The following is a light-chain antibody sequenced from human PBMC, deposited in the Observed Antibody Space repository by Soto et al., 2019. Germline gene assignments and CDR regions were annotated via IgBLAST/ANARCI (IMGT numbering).Light chain of an antibody. CDR3: QQSYSAGYT. J-gene: IGKJ5*01. V-gene: IGKV1-39*01. CDR1: QSISSY. CDR2: AAS. Sequence: DIQMTQSPSSLSASVGDRVTITCRASQSISSYLNWYQQKPGKAPKLLIYAASSLQSGVPSRFSGSGSGTDFTLTISSLQPEDFATYYCQQSYSAGYTFGQGRRLEIK.